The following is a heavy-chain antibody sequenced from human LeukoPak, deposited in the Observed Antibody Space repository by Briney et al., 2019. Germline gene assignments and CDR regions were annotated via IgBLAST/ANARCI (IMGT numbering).Heavy chain of an antibody. CDR2: IYHGGST. CDR1: GASISSSNW. CDR3: ARASLYYDSSGYYYYYGSDV. D-gene: IGHD3-22*01. J-gene: IGHJ6*02. V-gene: IGHV4-4*02. Sequence: NSSGTLSLTCAVSGASISSSNWWSWVRQPPGQGLEWIGEIYHGGSTNYNPSLKSRVTISVDKSRNQFSLKLSSVTAADTAVYYCARASLYYDSSGYYYYYGSDVWGQGTTVAVSS.